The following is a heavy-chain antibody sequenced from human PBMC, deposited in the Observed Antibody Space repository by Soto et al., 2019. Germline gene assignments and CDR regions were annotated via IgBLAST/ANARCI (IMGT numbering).Heavy chain of an antibody. CDR3: ARGIKHGAYSRWVDP. J-gene: IGHJ5*02. Sequence: QVQLVQSGAEVKKPGASVKVSCKASGYTFTSYDINWVRQATGQGLEYLGWMNPNSGNTAYVQKFQGRVTXTXXXAXXTAYMELSSLRSEDTAVYFCARGIKHGAYSRWVDPWGQGTLVTVSS. CDR2: MNPNSGNT. CDR1: GYTFTSYD. D-gene: IGHD4-17*01. V-gene: IGHV1-8*01.